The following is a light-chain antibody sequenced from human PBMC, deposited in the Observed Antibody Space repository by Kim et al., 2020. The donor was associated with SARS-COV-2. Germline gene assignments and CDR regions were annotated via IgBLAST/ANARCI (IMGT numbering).Light chain of an antibody. CDR3: QSYDSSLTASV. V-gene: IGLV1-40*01. Sequence: QSALTQPASVSGAPGQRVTISCTGSSCDIGGCYDVYWYQQLPGTAPKLLIYGNSNRPSGVPDRFSGSKSGTSASLAITGLQAEDEADYYCQSYDSSLTASVFGGGTQLTVL. CDR2: GNS. J-gene: IGLJ2*01. CDR1: SCDIGGCYD.